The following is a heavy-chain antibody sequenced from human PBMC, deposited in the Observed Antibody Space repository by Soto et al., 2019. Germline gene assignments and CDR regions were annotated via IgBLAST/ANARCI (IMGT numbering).Heavy chain of an antibody. J-gene: IGHJ6*02. V-gene: IGHV1-69*13. CDR3: ARGAARLYYYYGMDV. D-gene: IGHD6-6*01. Sequence: SVKVSCKASGYTFTSYVISWVRQAPGQGLEWMGGIIPIFGTANYAQKFQGRVTITADESTSTAYMELSSLRSEDTAVYYCARGAARLYYYYGMDVWGQGTTVTVSS. CDR1: GYTFTSYV. CDR2: IIPIFGTA.